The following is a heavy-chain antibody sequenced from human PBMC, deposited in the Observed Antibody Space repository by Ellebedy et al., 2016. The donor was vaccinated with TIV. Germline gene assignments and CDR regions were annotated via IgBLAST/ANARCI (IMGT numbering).Heavy chain of an antibody. V-gene: IGHV4-59*12. J-gene: IGHJ4*02. D-gene: IGHD3-16*02. Sequence: SETLSLTXTVSGGSISSYYWTWIRQPPGKGLEWIGYIYYSGSTNYNPSLKSRVTISVDTSKNQFSLKLSSVTAADTAVYYCARADDYVWGSYRSYFDYWGQGTLVTVSS. CDR1: GGSISSYY. CDR2: IYYSGST. CDR3: ARADDYVWGSYRSYFDY.